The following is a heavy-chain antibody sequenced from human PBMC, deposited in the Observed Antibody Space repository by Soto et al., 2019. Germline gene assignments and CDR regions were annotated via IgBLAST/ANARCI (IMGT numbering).Heavy chain of an antibody. J-gene: IGHJ5*02. CDR2: IYYSGST. V-gene: IGHV4-30-4*01. Sequence: LSLTCTVSGGSISSGDYYWSWIRQPPGKGLEWIGYIYYSGSTYYNPSLKSRVTISVDTSMNQFSLKLSSVSAADAAVYYCARTYGDPTRGSWFDPWGQGTLVTVSS. D-gene: IGHD4-17*01. CDR1: GGSISSGDYY. CDR3: ARTYGDPTRGSWFDP.